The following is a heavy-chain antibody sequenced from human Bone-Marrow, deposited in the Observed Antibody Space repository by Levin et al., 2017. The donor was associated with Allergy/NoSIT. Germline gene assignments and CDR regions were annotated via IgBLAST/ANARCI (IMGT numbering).Heavy chain of an antibody. D-gene: IGHD6-13*01. CDR2: IYPDDSDT. V-gene: IGHV5-51*01. Sequence: GESLKISCKVAGDRFTSTWIGWVRQMPGKGLEWMGIIYPDDSDTRYSPSFQGQVTISADKAISTAYLQWSSLKASDTAMYYCASTNTSTWIPFHYWGQGALVTVSS. CDR1: GDRFTSTW. J-gene: IGHJ4*02. CDR3: ASTNTSTWIPFHY.